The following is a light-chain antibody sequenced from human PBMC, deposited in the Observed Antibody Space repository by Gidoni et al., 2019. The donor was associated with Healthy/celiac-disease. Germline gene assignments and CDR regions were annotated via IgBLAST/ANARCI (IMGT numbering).Light chain of an antibody. Sequence: EIVSTQSPATLSLSPGERATLSSRASQSVSSYLAWYQQQPGQAPRLLIYNSSNRATGIPARFSGSGSGTDIALTISSLEPEDFAVYYCQQRSNWPPLTFGGGTKVEIK. J-gene: IGKJ4*01. CDR2: NSS. V-gene: IGKV3-11*01. CDR3: QQRSNWPPLT. CDR1: QSVSSY.